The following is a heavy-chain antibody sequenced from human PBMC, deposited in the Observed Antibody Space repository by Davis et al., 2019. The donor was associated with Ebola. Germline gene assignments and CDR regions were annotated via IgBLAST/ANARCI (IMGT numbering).Heavy chain of an antibody. Sequence: SVKVSCKASGGTFSSYAISWVRQAPGQGLEWMGGIIPIFGTANYAQKFQGRVTITADESTSTAYMELSSLRSEDTAVYYCARAEDYYYGMDVWGQGTTVTVSS. J-gene: IGHJ6*02. CDR1: GGTFSSYA. CDR2: IIPIFGTA. V-gene: IGHV1-69*13. CDR3: ARAEDYYYGMDV.